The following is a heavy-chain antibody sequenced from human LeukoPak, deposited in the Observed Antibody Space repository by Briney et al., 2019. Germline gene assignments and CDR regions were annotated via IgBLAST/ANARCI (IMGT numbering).Heavy chain of an antibody. D-gene: IGHD5-24*01. J-gene: IGHJ4*02. CDR2: ISGSGGAT. V-gene: IGHV3-23*01. CDR1: GFTFGDYA. CDR3: AKSGYNRFDY. Sequence: GGSLRLSCAASGFTFGDYAMSWVRQAPGKGLEWVSLISGSGGATYYADSVRGRFTISRDNSKKTLYLQMNSLRAEDTAVYYCAKSGYNRFDYWGQGTLVTVSS.